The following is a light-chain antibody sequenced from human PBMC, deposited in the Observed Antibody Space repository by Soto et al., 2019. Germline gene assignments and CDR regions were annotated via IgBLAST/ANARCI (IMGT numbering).Light chain of an antibody. CDR2: DVS. CDR3: SSYTSSSTLGV. V-gene: IGLV2-14*01. J-gene: IGLJ1*01. Sequence: QSALTQPASVSGYPGQSITISCTGTSSDVGGYNYVSWYQQHPGKAPKLMIYDVSNRPSGVSNRFSGSKSGNTASLTISGLQAEDEADYYCSSYTSSSTLGVFGTRTKLTVL. CDR1: SSDVGGYNY.